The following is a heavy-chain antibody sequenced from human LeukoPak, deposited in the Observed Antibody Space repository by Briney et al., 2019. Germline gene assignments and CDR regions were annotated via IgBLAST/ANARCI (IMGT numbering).Heavy chain of an antibody. CDR3: ARTYYSDSSGYYFDY. J-gene: IGHJ4*02. CDR1: GYSFTNYW. D-gene: IGHD3-22*01. CDR2: ISPGDSNN. V-gene: IGHV5-51*01. Sequence: GESLKISCKGSGYSFTNYWIAWMRQMPGKGLEWMAIISPGDSNNRYSPPFQGQVTISADKSISTAYLQWSSLKASDIAMYYCARTYYSDSSGYYFDYWGQGALVTVSS.